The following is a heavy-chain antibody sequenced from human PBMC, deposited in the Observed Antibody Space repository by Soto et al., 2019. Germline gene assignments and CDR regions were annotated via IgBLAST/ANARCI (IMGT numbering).Heavy chain of an antibody. CDR1: GYSFTSYW. Sequence: EVQLVQSGAEVKKPGESLRISCKGSGYSFTSYWISWVRQMPGKGLEWMGRIDPSDSYTNYSPSFQGHVTISADKSISTAYLQWSSLKASDTAMYYCARHLSIAARRPDNDRGDWFDPWGQGTLVTVSS. D-gene: IGHD6-6*01. CDR2: IDPSDSYT. J-gene: IGHJ5*02. CDR3: ARHLSIAARRPDNDRGDWFDP. V-gene: IGHV5-10-1*03.